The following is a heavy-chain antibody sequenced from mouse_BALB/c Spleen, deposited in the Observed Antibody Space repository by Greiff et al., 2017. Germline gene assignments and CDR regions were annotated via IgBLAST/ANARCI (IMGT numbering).Heavy chain of an antibody. D-gene: IGHD2-4*01. CDR2: IWAGGST. V-gene: IGHV2-9*02. CDR1: GFSLTSYG. J-gene: IGHJ3*01. Sequence: VQLVESGPGLVAPSQSLSITCTVSGFSLTSYGVHWVRQPPGKGLEWLGVIWAGGSTNYNSALMSRLSISKDNSKSQVFLKMNSLQTDDTAMYYCARDGGVYDYGFAYWGQGTLVTVSA. CDR3: ARDGGVYDYGFAY.